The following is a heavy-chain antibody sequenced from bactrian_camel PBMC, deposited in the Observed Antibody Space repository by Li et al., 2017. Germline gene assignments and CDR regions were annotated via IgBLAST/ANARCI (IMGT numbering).Heavy chain of an antibody. Sequence: DVQLVESGGDSVQAGGSLRLSCAVSGLSYRVGNCMAWFRQAPGKEREGVAAIYTPGLTPYYVASVEDRFTISQDKGKNMVYLQMNSLKPEDTAVYYCASAAMGAHGQGCGYWGQGTQVTVS. V-gene: IGHV3S40*01. D-gene: IGHD3*01. CDR2: IYTPGLTP. CDR1: GLSYRVGNC. J-gene: IGHJ4*01. CDR3: ASAAMGAHGQGCGY.